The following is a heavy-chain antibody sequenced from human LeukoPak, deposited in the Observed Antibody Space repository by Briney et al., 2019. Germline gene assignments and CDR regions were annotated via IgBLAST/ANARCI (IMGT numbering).Heavy chain of an antibody. J-gene: IGHJ4*02. CDR1: GYSFTSYW. CDR3: ARQTTVTTSDY. Sequence: EKPLKISWKGSGYSFTSYWISWVRQVPGKGLEWMGRIDRSDSNTTYSPSFQGHVTISADKSICTAYLQWTSLKASDTAMYYCARQTTVTTSDYWGQGTLVTVSS. CDR2: IDRSDSNT. V-gene: IGHV5-10-1*01. D-gene: IGHD4-17*01.